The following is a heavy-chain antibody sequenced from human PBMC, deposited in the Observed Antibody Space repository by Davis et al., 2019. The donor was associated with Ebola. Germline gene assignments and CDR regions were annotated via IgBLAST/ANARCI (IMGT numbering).Heavy chain of an antibody. D-gene: IGHD6-19*01. CDR3: ARDDPSGGMDS. J-gene: IGHJ4*02. V-gene: IGHV3-21*01. CDR1: GFTFSAYT. Sequence: GESLKISCAASGFTFSAYTMNWVRQAPGKGLEWVSSISSSSSYIYYADSVKGRFTISRDNAKNSLFLQMFSLRADDTAVYYCARDDPSGGMDSWGQGTLVTVSS. CDR2: ISSSSSYI.